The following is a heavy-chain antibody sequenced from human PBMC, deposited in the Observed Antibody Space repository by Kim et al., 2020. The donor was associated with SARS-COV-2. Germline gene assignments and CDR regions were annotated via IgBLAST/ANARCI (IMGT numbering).Heavy chain of an antibody. CDR3: ARDPDPFDY. V-gene: IGHV4-39*07. J-gene: IGHJ4*02. CDR2: IYYSGST. CDR1: GGSISSSSYY. Sequence: SETLSLTCTVSGGSISSSSYYWGWIRQPPGKGLEWIGSIYYSGSTYYNPSLKSRVTISVDTSKNQFSLKLSSVTAADTAVYYCARDPDPFDYWGQGTLVTVSS.